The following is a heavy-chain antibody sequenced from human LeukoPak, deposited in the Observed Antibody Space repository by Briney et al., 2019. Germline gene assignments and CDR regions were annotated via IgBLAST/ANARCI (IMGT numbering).Heavy chain of an antibody. CDR1: GFTFGNYG. CDR2: LNWNGGST. V-gene: IGHV3-20*04. D-gene: IGHD3-10*02. Sequence: GGSLRLSCAASGFTFGNYGMSWVRQAPGKGLEWVCGLNWNGGSTGYADSVEGRFTISRDNAKNSLYLQMNSLRAEDTAVYYCAELGITMIGGVWGKGTTVTISS. J-gene: IGHJ6*04. CDR3: AELGITMIGGV.